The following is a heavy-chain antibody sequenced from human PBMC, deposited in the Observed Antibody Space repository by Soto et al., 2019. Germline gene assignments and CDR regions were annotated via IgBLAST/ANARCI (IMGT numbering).Heavy chain of an antibody. CDR1: GGSFSGYY. Sequence: PSETLSLTCASYGGSFSGYYWSWIRQPPGKGLEWLGDINPSGSTNYNPSLKSRVIMSVDTSKKQFSLNVTSVTAADTAVYYCARGARRRPPRDAFDIWGQGTMVTDSS. CDR3: ARGARRRPPRDAFDI. J-gene: IGHJ3*02. V-gene: IGHV4-34*01. CDR2: INPSGST.